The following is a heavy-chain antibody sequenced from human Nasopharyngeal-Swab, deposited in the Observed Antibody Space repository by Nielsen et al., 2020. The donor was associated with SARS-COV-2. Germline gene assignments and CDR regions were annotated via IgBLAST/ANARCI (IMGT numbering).Heavy chain of an antibody. J-gene: IGHJ6*03. Sequence: WARQAPGQGLEWMGGIIPIFGTANYAQKFQGRVTITADKSTSTAYMELSSLRSEDTAVYYCSRGSGYYYMDVWGKGTPVTVSS. D-gene: IGHD3-3*01. V-gene: IGHV1-69*06. CDR3: SRGSGYYYMDV. CDR2: IIPIFGTA.